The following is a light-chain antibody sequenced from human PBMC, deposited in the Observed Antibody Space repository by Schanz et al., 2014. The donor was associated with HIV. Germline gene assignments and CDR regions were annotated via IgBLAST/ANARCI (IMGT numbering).Light chain of an antibody. CDR3: QVWESSTGMV. CDR1: NVGIKS. V-gene: IGLV3-21*01. Sequence: SYELTQPPSVSVAPGETASISCVGNNVGIKSVHWYQQKPGQAPVVVISYDSDRPSGIPERFSGSNSGHTATLTISRVEAGDEADYYCQVWESSTGMVFGGGTKLTVL. CDR2: YDS. J-gene: IGLJ2*01.